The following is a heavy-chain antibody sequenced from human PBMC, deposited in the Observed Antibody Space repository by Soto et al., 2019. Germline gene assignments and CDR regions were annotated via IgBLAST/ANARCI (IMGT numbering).Heavy chain of an antibody. CDR2: IKQDGSEK. J-gene: IGHJ4*02. V-gene: IGHV3-7*05. Sequence: GGSLRLSCAASGFTFSSYWMSWVRQAPGKGLEWVANIKQDGSEKYYVDSVEGRFTISRDNAKNSLYLQMNSLRAEDTAVYYCARDLGINWNFGQFDYWGQGTLVTVSS. CDR1: GFTFSSYW. CDR3: ARDLGINWNFGQFDY. D-gene: IGHD1-7*01.